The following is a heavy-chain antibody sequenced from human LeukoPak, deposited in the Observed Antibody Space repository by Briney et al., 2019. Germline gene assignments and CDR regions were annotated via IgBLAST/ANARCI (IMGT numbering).Heavy chain of an antibody. J-gene: IGHJ4*02. CDR2: INANSGGT. V-gene: IGHV1-2*04. CDR3: ARDPSTVTTPYFDF. Sequence: ASVKVSCKPSGFTFTGYYIHWVRQAPGQGLEWMGWINANSGGTNYAQQFQGWVTMTRDTSISTAYMELSRLRSDDTAMYYCARDPSTVTTPYFDFWGQGTLVTVSS. CDR1: GFTFTGYY. D-gene: IGHD4-11*01.